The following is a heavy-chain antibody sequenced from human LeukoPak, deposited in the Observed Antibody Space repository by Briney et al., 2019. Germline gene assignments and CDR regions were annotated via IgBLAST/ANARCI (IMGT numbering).Heavy chain of an antibody. Sequence: SETLSLTCAVYGGSFSGYYWSWIRQPPGKGLEWIGEINHSGSTNYNPSLKSRVTISVDTSKNQFSLKLSSVTAADTAVYYCAGGIWCSGGSCYWFDPWGQGTLVTVSS. V-gene: IGHV4-34*01. D-gene: IGHD2-15*01. CDR3: AGGIWCSGGSCYWFDP. CDR1: GGSFSGYY. CDR2: INHSGST. J-gene: IGHJ5*02.